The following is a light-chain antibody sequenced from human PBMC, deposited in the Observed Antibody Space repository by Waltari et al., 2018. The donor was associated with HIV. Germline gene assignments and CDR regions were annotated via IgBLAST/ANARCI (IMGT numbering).Light chain of an antibody. J-gene: IGKJ2*01. CDR2: RVS. CDR3: MQAAQFPHT. V-gene: IGKV2-24*01. CDR1: QSLVHRNGNTY. Sequence: DIVMTQTPLSSPVTLGQPASISCRSSQSLVHRNGNTYLSWLQQRPGQPPRLLIYRVSNRCSGVPDRLSGSGAGTEFTLKISSVESEEVGVYYCMQAAQFPHTFGQGTKLEIK.